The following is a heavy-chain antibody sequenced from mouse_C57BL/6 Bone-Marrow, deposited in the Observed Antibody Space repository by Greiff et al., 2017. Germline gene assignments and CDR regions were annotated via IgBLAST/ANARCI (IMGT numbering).Heavy chain of an antibody. Sequence: QVQPQQSGPELVKPGASVKISCKASGYAFSSSWMNWVKQRPGKGLEWIGRIYPGDGDTNYNGKFKGKATLTADKSSSTAYMQLSSLTSEDSAVYFCARGGDSYFDYWGQGTTLTVSS. J-gene: IGHJ2*01. CDR2: IYPGDGDT. CDR1: GYAFSSSW. V-gene: IGHV1-82*01. D-gene: IGHD3-3*01. CDR3: ARGGDSYFDY.